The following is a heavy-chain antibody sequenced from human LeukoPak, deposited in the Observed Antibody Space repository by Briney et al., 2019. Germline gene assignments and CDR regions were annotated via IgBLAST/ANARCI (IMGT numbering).Heavy chain of an antibody. D-gene: IGHD3-3*01. Sequence: GGSLRLSCAASGFTFSSYAMSWVRQAPGKGLEWVSAISGSGGCTYYADSVKGRFTISRDNSKNTLYLQMNSLRAEDTAVYYCAKGLSYSKYYDFWSGSGTFDYWGQGTLVTVSS. CDR1: GFTFSSYA. CDR2: ISGSGGCT. CDR3: AKGLSYSKYYDFWSGSGTFDY. V-gene: IGHV3-23*01. J-gene: IGHJ4*02.